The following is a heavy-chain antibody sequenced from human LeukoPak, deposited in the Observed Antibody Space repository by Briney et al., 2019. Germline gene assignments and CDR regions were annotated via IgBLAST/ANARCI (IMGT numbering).Heavy chain of an antibody. CDR1: GFTFSSAW. J-gene: IGHJ4*02. D-gene: IGHD1-26*01. V-gene: IGHV3-15*01. Sequence: GGSLRLSCAASGFTFSSAWMTWVRQAPGKGLEWVGHIKSKTDGGTTDYVAPVKGRFTISSDDSKNTMYLQMNSLRAEDTAVYYCARDRDGSYSWGYWGQGTLVTVSS. CDR3: ARDRDGSYSWGY. CDR2: IKSKTDGGTT.